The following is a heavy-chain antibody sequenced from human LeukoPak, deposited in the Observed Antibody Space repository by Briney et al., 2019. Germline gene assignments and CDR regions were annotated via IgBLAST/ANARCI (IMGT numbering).Heavy chain of an antibody. CDR1: GFTFSSYA. Sequence: PGGSLRLSCAASGFTFSSYAMSWVRQAPGKGLEWVSAISGSGGSTYYADSVKGRFTISRDNAKNSLYLQMSSLRAEDTAVYYCARTRQLWSDAFDIWGQGTMVTVSS. D-gene: IGHD5-18*01. CDR3: ARTRQLWSDAFDI. V-gene: IGHV3-23*01. J-gene: IGHJ3*02. CDR2: ISGSGGST.